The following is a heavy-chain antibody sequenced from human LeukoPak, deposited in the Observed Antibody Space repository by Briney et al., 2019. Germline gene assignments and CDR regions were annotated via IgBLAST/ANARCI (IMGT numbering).Heavy chain of an antibody. V-gene: IGHV4-39*01. J-gene: IGHJ4*02. D-gene: IGHD6-13*01. Sequence: SETLSLTCTVSGGSISSSSYYWGWIRQPPGKGLEWIGSIYYSGSTYYNPSLKSRVTISVDTSKNQFSLKLSSVTAADTAVYYCARQGYSSSWLLFDYWGQGTLVTVSS. CDR3: ARQGYSSSWLLFDY. CDR2: IYYSGST. CDR1: GGSISSSSYY.